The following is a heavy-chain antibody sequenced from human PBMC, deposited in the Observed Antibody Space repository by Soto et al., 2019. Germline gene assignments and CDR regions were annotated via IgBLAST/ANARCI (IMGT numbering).Heavy chain of an antibody. J-gene: IGHJ4*02. Sequence: GGSLRLSCAVSGFTVSSIYMSWVRQVPGRGLEWVSVIFSDGTTHYAESVKGRFTISRDNSKNTLYLQMNSLRADDTALYYCASDYFAGAGARRILFAYWGQGAPVTVSS. D-gene: IGHD6-19*01. CDR2: IFSDGTT. CDR1: GFTVSSIY. V-gene: IGHV3-53*01. CDR3: ASDYFAGAGARRILFAY.